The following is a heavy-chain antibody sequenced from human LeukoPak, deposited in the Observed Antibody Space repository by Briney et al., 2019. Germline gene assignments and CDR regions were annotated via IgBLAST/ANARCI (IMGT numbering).Heavy chain of an antibody. CDR3: TTELYCGGDCYPGA. D-gene: IGHD2-21*02. CDR2: IQSKTDSGTT. Sequence: GGSLRLSCAAAGFTFSNAWMSWVRQAPGKGLEWVGRIQSKTDSGTTDYAAPVKGRFTISRDDSKNTLYLQMNSLKTDDTAVYYCTTELYCGGDCYPGAWGQGTLVTVSS. J-gene: IGHJ5*02. V-gene: IGHV3-15*01. CDR1: GFTFSNAW.